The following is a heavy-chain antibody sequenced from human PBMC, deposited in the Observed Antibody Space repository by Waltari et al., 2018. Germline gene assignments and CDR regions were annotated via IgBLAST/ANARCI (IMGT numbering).Heavy chain of an antibody. CDR3: ARTERGVVAATDY. CDR2: IHYSGST. J-gene: IGHJ4*02. V-gene: IGHV4-39*07. D-gene: IGHD2-15*01. Sequence: QLQLQESGPGLVKPSETLSLTCTVSGGSISSSSYYWGWVRQPPGKGLEWIGSIHYSGSTYYNPSLKSRVTISVDTSKNQFSLKLSSVTAADTAVYYCARTERGVVAATDYWGQGTLVTVSS. CDR1: GGSISSSSYY.